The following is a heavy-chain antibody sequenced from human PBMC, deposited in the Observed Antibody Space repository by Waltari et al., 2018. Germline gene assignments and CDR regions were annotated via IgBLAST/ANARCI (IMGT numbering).Heavy chain of an antibody. CDR2: IYYSGST. CDR3: ARVGYWGCSSTSCYGFNWFDP. V-gene: IGHV4-59*01. CDR1: GGSISSYY. D-gene: IGHD2-2*01. J-gene: IGHJ5*02. Sequence: QVQLQESGPGLVKPSETLSLTCTVSGGSISSYYWSWIRQPPGKGLEWIGYIYYSGSTNYNPSLKSRVTISVDTSKNQFSLKLSSVTAADTAVYYCARVGYWGCSSTSCYGFNWFDPWGQGTLVTVSS.